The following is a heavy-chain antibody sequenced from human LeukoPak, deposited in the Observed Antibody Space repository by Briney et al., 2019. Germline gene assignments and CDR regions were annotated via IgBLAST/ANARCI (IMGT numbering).Heavy chain of an antibody. V-gene: IGHV3-30*02. CDR3: AKVKEPTYRRTTLPSGFDY. Sequence: PGGSLRLSCAASGFTFSSYGMHWVRQAPGKGLEWVAFIRYDGSNKYYADSVKGRFTISRDNSKNTLYLQMNGLRAEDTAVYYCAKVKEPTYRRTTLPSGFDYWGQGTLVTVSS. CDR1: GFTFSSYG. CDR2: IRYDGSNK. D-gene: IGHD1-1*01. J-gene: IGHJ4*02.